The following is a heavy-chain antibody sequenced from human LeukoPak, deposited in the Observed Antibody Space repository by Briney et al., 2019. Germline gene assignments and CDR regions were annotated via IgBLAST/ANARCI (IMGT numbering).Heavy chain of an antibody. CDR2: ISWDGGST. CDR3: AKSEGEVVTPYDAFDI. CDR1: GFTFDDYT. V-gene: IGHV3-43*01. Sequence: GGSLRLSCAASGFTFDDYTMHWVRQAPGKGLEWVSLISWDGGSTYYADSVKGRFTISRDNSKNTLYLQMNSLRAEDAAVYYCAKSEGEVVTPYDAFDIWGQGTMVTVSS. D-gene: IGHD2-15*01. J-gene: IGHJ3*02.